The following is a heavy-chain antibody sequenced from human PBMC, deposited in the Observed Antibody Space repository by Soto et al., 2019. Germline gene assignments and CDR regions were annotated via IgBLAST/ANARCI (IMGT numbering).Heavy chain of an antibody. CDR2: IWYDGSNK. J-gene: IGHJ4*02. CDR1: GFTFSSYG. Sequence: QVQLVESGGGVVQPGRSLRLSCAASGFTFSSYGMHWVRQAPGKGLEWVAVIWYDGSNKYYADSVKGRFTISRDNSKNTLYLQMNSLRAEDTAVCYCARDRMITFGGVIVTYYFDYWGQGTLVTVSS. CDR3: ARDRMITFGGVIVTYYFDY. V-gene: IGHV3-33*01. D-gene: IGHD3-16*02.